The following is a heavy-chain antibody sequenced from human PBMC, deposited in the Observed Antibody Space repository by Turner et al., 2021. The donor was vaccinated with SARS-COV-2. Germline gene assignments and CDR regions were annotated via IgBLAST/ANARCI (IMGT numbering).Heavy chain of an antibody. D-gene: IGHD2-15*01. J-gene: IGHJ3*02. V-gene: IGHV5-51*01. Sequence: EVQLVQSGAEVKKPGESLKISCKSSGYMFSSYWIGWVRQMPGKGLEWMGVIYPGDSDTRYSPACQGQVTISADKSINTAYLQWSSLKASDTAMYYCARQKYCSGASCFVFGDAFDIWGRGTVVTISS. CDR2: IYPGDSDT. CDR1: GYMFSSYW. CDR3: ARQKYCSGASCFVFGDAFDI.